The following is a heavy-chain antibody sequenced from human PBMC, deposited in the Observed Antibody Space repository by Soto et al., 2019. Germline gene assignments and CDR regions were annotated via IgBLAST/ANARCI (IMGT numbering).Heavy chain of an antibody. CDR2: ISYDGSNK. CDR1: GFTFSSYG. V-gene: IGHV3-30*18. D-gene: IGHD4-17*01. CDR3: AKDFAQDYGDSYYYYYGMDV. J-gene: IGHJ6*02. Sequence: QVQLVESGGGVVQPGRSLRLSCAASGFTFSSYGMHWVRQAPGKGLEWVAVISYDGSNKYYADSVKGRFTISRDNSKNTMYLQMNSLRAEDTAVYYCAKDFAQDYGDSYYYYYGMDVWGQGTTVTVSS.